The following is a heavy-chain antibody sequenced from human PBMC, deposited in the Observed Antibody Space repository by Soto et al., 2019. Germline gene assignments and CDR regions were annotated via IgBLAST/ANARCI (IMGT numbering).Heavy chain of an antibody. CDR1: GYTFTSYG. D-gene: IGHD2-2*01. CDR2: ISAYNGNT. V-gene: IGHV1-18*01. J-gene: IGHJ5*02. CDR3: ARDLIVVVPAAMFSEFDP. Sequence: ASVKVSCKASGYTFTSYGISWVRQAPGQGLEWMGWISAYNGNTNYAQKLQGRVTMTTDTSTSTAYMELRSLRSDDTAVYYCARDLIVVVPAAMFSEFDPWGQGTLVTVSS.